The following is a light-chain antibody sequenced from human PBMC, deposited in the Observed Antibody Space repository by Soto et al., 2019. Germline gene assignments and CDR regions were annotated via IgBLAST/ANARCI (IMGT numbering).Light chain of an antibody. V-gene: IGKV3-20*01. CDR1: QTVRNNY. J-gene: IGKJ4*01. CDR3: NQYLTWKLT. CDR2: DAS. Sequence: EFVLTQSPGTLSLSPGERATLSCRASQTVRNNYLAWYQQKPGQAPRLLIYDASSRATGIPDRFSGCGSGTDFTLTISRLEPEDFAVYHCNQYLTWKLTFGGGTKVDIK.